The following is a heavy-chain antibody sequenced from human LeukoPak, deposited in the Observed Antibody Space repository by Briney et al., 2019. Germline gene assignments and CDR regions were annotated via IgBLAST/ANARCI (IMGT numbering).Heavy chain of an antibody. CDR1: GGSISSGSYY. Sequence: SQTLSLTCTVSGGSISSGSYYWSWIRQPAGKGLEWIGRIYTSGSTNYNPSLKSRVTISVDTSKNQFSLKLSSVTAADTAVYYCASRSGWFTFDIWGQGTMVTVSS. J-gene: IGHJ3*02. CDR3: ASRSGWFTFDI. D-gene: IGHD6-19*01. V-gene: IGHV4-61*02. CDR2: IYTSGST.